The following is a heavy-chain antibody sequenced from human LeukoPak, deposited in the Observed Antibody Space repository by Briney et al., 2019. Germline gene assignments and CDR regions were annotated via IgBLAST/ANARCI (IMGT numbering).Heavy chain of an antibody. CDR2: ISRNGGTT. CDR1: GLTLEGYA. J-gene: IGHJ6*03. V-gene: IGHV3-43D*03. CDR3: SRERRGFYMDV. D-gene: IGHD3-10*01. Sequence: GGSLRLSCVASGLTLEGYAMHWVRQAPGKGLEWVSLISRNGGTTYYADSVKGRSTISRDNSKNSLYLQMNSLRAEDTALYYCSRERRGFYMDVWGKGTTVTVSS.